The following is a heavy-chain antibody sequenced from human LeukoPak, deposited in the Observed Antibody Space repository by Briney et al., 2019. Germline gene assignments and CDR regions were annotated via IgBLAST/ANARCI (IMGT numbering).Heavy chain of an antibody. Sequence: GGSLRLSCAASGFTVSSNYMSWVRQAPGKGLEWVSVIYSGGSTYYADSVKGRFTLSRDNSKNTLYLQMNSLRAEDTAVYYCATPYGSGSYHDYGMDVWGKGTTVTVSS. V-gene: IGHV3-53*01. CDR3: ATPYGSGSYHDYGMDV. CDR1: GFTVSSNY. J-gene: IGHJ6*04. CDR2: IYSGGST. D-gene: IGHD3-10*01.